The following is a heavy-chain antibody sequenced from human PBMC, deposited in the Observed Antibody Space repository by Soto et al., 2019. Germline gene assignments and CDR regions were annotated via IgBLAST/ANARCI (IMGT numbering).Heavy chain of an antibody. Sequence: LSLTCTVSGGSISSGDYYWSWIRQPPGKGLEWIGYIYYSGSTYYNPSLKSRVTISVDTSKNQFSLKLSSVTAADTAVYYCAREDDSTGWFDPWGQGTLVTVSS. CDR1: GGSISSGDYY. J-gene: IGHJ5*02. V-gene: IGHV4-30-4*01. D-gene: IGHD3-3*01. CDR2: IYYSGST. CDR3: AREDDSTGWFDP.